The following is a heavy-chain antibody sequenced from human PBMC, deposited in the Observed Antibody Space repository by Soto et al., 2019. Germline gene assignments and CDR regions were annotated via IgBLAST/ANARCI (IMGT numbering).Heavy chain of an antibody. Sequence: GESLKISCKGSGYRFTSYWIGWVRQMPGKGLEWMGIIYPGDADTRYSPSFQGQVTISADKSISTAYLQWSSLKASDTAMYYCARLEYSSSSYYFDYWGQGTLVTVSS. D-gene: IGHD6-6*01. CDR3: ARLEYSSSSYYFDY. CDR1: GYRFTSYW. CDR2: IYPGDADT. J-gene: IGHJ4*02. V-gene: IGHV5-51*01.